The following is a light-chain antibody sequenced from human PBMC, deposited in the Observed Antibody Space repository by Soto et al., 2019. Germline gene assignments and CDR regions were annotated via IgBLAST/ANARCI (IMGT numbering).Light chain of an antibody. CDR1: QSVSSSY. CDR3: QQYGSSPLT. Sequence: DIVLTQSPGTLSLSPGERATLSCRASQSVSSSYLAWYQQKPGQAPRLLIYGASSRATGIPDRFSGSGSGTDFTLTLSRLEPEDFAVYYCQQYGSSPLTFGGGTKVDIK. J-gene: IGKJ4*01. V-gene: IGKV3-20*01. CDR2: GAS.